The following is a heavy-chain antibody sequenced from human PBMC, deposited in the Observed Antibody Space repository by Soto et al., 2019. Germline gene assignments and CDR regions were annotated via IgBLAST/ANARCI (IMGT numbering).Heavy chain of an antibody. CDR1: GGSISSYY. Sequence: SEPLSLTCTVSGGSISSYYWSWIRQPPGKGLEWIGYIYYSGSTNYNPSLKSRVTISVDTSKNQFSLKLSSVTTADTALYYCARTYGRNFDYWGQRTLVTVSS. J-gene: IGHJ4*02. CDR3: ARTYGRNFDY. V-gene: IGHV4-59*01. D-gene: IGHD3-10*01. CDR2: IYYSGST.